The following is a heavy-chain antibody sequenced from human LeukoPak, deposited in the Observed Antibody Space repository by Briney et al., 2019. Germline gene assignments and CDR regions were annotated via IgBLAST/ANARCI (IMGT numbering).Heavy chain of an antibody. J-gene: IGHJ4*02. CDR1: GFTFSNAW. CDR2: IKSKTDGGTT. D-gene: IGHD2-2*01. CDR3: TTGPNIVVVPAASHY. V-gene: IGHV3-15*01. Sequence: PGGSLRLSCAASGFTFSNAWMSWVRQAPGKGLEWVGRIKSKTDGGTTDYAAPVKGRFTISRDDSKNTLYLQMNSLKTEDTAVYYCTTGPNIVVVPAASHYWGQGTLVTVSS.